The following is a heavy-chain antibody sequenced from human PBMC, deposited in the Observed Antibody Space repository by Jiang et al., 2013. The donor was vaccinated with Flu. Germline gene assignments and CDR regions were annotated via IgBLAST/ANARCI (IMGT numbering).Heavy chain of an antibody. CDR2: INPFFGTT. D-gene: IGHD4-17*01. Sequence: SGAEVKKPGSSVKVSCKASGGTFSSYVNWVRQAPGQGLEWMGGINPFFGTTNYAQNFQGRVTITADKSTTTVYMELSSLTSEDTAVYYCARVHDHGDSSGYWGQGSLVTVSS. V-gene: IGHV1-69*06. J-gene: IGHJ4*02. CDR3: ARVHDHGDSSGY. CDR1: GGTFSSYV.